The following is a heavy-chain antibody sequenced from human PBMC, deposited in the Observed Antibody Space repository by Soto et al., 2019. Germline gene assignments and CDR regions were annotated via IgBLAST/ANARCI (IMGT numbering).Heavy chain of an antibody. V-gene: IGHV4-30-4*01. Sequence: PSETLSLTCTVSGGSISSGDYYWSWIRQPPGKGLEWIGYIYYSGSTYYNPSLKSRVTISVDTSKNQFSLKLSSVTAADTAVYYCASDLYYDSSGYSPTFDYWGQGTLVTVS. CDR1: GGSISSGDYY. J-gene: IGHJ4*02. CDR3: ASDLYYDSSGYSPTFDY. D-gene: IGHD3-22*01. CDR2: IYYSGST.